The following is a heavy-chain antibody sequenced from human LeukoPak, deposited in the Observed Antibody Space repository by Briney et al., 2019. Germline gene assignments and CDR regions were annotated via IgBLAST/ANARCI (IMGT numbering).Heavy chain of an antibody. CDR1: GGSISSGGYS. Sequence: SQTLSLTCAVSGGSISSGGYSWSWIRQPPGKGLEWIGYIYHSGSTYYNPSLKSRVTMSVDTSKNQFSLKLSSVTAADTAVYYCARAFGSSWYNWFDPWGQGTLVTVSS. CDR2: IYHSGST. J-gene: IGHJ5*02. CDR3: ARAFGSSWYNWFDP. V-gene: IGHV4-30-2*01. D-gene: IGHD6-13*01.